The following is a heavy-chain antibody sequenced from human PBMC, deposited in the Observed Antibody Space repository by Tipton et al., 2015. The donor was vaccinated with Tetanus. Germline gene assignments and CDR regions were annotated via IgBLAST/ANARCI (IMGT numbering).Heavy chain of an antibody. CDR3: ARANYDSSKKGPFDS. D-gene: IGHD1-7*01. Sequence: TLSLTCSVSGGSISYYYWSWIRQSPGKGLEWIGHIYYNGSTNYNPSLSGRVTTSVDTSKNQFSLKLTAVTAADTAVYYCARANYDSSKKGPFDSWGQGSLVIVSS. CDR2: IYYNGST. CDR1: GGSISYYY. J-gene: IGHJ4*02. V-gene: IGHV4-59*13.